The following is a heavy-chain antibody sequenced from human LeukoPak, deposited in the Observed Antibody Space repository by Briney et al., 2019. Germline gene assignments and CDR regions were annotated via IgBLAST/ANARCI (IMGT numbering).Heavy chain of an antibody. Sequence: GRSLRLSRAASIFTFSSYAMNCVRQSPGKRLEWVSAIRCRGGNTYYADSVKGRLTISRDNSKNTLYLQMNSLRAEDTAVYYCAKDRGFTVTSGVDYWGQGTLVTVSS. D-gene: IGHD4-17*01. CDR2: IRCRGGNT. V-gene: IGHV3-23*01. CDR1: IFTFSSYA. J-gene: IGHJ4*02. CDR3: AKDRGFTVTSGVDY.